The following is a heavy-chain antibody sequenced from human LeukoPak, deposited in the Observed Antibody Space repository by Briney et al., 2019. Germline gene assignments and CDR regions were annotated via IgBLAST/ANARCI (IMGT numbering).Heavy chain of an antibody. Sequence: GESLKISCQTFGFTFATNWIGWVRQVPGKGLDCLGVIYPGDSDTRYSPSFQGQVTISADKSISTAYLLWSSLKASDTAIYYCARGAHGSGFDSWGQGTMVTVSS. D-gene: IGHD1-26*01. CDR3: ARGAHGSGFDS. V-gene: IGHV5-51*01. J-gene: IGHJ3*02. CDR1: GFTFATNW. CDR2: IYPGDSDT.